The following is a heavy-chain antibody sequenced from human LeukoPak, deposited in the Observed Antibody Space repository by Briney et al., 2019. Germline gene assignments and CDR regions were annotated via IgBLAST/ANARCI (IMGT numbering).Heavy chain of an antibody. CDR1: GFTFSDYY. CDR3: ARGSSGTDY. J-gene: IGHJ4*02. Sequence: SGGSLRLSCVASGFTFSDYYMSWIRQAPGKGLEWVSSISSSSSYIYYADSVKGRYTISRDNAKNSLYLQMNSQRAEDTAVYYCARGSSGTDYWGQGTLVTVSS. D-gene: IGHD6-19*01. V-gene: IGHV3-11*06. CDR2: ISSSSSYI.